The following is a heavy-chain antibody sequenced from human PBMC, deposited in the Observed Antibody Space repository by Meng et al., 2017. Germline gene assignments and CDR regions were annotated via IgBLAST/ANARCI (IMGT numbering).Heavy chain of an antibody. CDR2: ISGSGGST. CDR3: AKASIAD. V-gene: IGHV3-23*04. D-gene: IGHD6-6*01. CDR1: GFTFSNYA. Sequence: EGKLVGAGGGLVRPGGVLGLSCAASGFTFSNYAMSWVRQAPGKGLEWVSAISGSGGSTYYADSVKGRFTISRDNSKNTLYLQMNSLRAEDTAVYYCAKASIADWGQGTLVTVSS. J-gene: IGHJ4*02.